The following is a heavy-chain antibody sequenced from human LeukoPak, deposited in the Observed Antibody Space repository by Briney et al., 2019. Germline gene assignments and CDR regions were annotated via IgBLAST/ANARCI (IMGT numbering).Heavy chain of an antibody. J-gene: IGHJ4*02. D-gene: IGHD3-9*01. CDR1: GFTFSSYS. Sequence: GGSLRLSCAASGFTFSSYSMNWVRQAPGKGLEWVSSISSSSSYIYYADSVKGRFTISRDNAKNSLYLQMNSLKAEDTAVYYCARGGLHYDILTGYYNWGQGTLVTVSS. V-gene: IGHV3-21*01. CDR2: ISSSSSYI. CDR3: ARGGLHYDILTGYYN.